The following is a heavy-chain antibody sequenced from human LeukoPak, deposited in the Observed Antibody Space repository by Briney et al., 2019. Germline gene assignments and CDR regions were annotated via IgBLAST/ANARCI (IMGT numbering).Heavy chain of an antibody. CDR2: IYYSGST. J-gene: IGHJ4*02. D-gene: IGHD3-22*01. CDR3: ARWHYYDSSGYSSVPYFDY. CDR1: GGSISSYY. V-gene: IGHV4-59*01. Sequence: SETLSLTCTVSGGSISSYYWSWIRQPPGKGLEWIGYIYYSGSTNYNPSLKSRVTISVDTSKNQFSLKLSSVTAADTAVYYCARWHYYDSSGYSSVPYFDYWGQGTLVTVSS.